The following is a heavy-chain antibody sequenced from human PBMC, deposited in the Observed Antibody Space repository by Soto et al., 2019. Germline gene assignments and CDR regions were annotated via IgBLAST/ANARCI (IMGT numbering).Heavy chain of an antibody. J-gene: IGHJ4*02. CDR1: GFTLSSYG. CDR2: ISYDGSNK. V-gene: IGHV3-30*18. CDR3: AKDRSSGYYGPSGY. Sequence: PCGSMRLACAASGFTLSSYGMHWVRQAPGKGLEWVAVISYDGSNKYYADSVKGRFTISRDNSKNTLYLQMNSLRAEDTAVYYCAKDRSSGYYGPSGYWGQGTLVTVSS. D-gene: IGHD3-22*01.